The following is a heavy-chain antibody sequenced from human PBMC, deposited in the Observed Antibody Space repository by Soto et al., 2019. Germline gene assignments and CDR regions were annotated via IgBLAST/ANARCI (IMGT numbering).Heavy chain of an antibody. CDR2: IYPGDSDT. V-gene: IGHV5-51*01. CDR1: GGSCISYW. D-gene: IGHD1-26*01. CDR3: ARLLAGARDAFDI. J-gene: IGHJ3*02. Sequence: GESLKNSCKGSGGSCISYWIGWVRQITGKGLEWMGIIYPGDSDTRYSPSFRGQVTISADKSISTAYLQWSSLKASDTAMYYCARLLAGARDAFDIWGQGTMVTVSS.